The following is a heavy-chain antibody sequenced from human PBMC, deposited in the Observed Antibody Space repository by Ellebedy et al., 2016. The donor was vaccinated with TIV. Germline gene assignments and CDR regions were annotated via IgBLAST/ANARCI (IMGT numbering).Heavy chain of an antibody. Sequence: GGSLRLSXAASGFTFSGYTMNWVRRAPGKGLKWVSSIDSSSRYINYADSVKGRFTISRDNAKNSLYLQMNSLRAEDTAVYYCAKDISGWRGGFYYGMDVWGQGTTVTVS. CDR3: AKDISGWRGGFYYGMDV. CDR2: IDSSSRYI. J-gene: IGHJ6*02. CDR1: GFTFSGYT. V-gene: IGHV3-21*01. D-gene: IGHD6-19*01.